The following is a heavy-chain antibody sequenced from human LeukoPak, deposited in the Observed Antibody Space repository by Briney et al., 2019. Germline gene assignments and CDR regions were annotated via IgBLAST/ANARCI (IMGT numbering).Heavy chain of an antibody. CDR2: IYYSGST. J-gene: IGHJ5*02. Sequence: SETLSLTCTVSGGSISSYYWSWIRQPPGKGLEWIGYIYYSGSTNYNPSLKSRVTISVDTSKNQFSLKLSSVTAADTAVYYCARGGGYCSGGSCYRWFDPRGQGTLVTVSS. V-gene: IGHV4-59*01. CDR3: ARGGGYCSGGSCYRWFDP. CDR1: GGSISSYY. D-gene: IGHD2-15*01.